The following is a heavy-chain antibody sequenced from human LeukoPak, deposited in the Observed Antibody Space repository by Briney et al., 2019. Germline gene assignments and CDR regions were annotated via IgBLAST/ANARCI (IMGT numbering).Heavy chain of an antibody. CDR1: GGSISSSSYY. J-gene: IGHJ4*02. CDR2: IYYSGST. V-gene: IGHV4-39*01. Sequence: SETLSLTCTVSGGSISSSSYYRGWIRQPPGKGLEWIGSIYYSGSTYYNPSLKSRVTISVDTSKNQFSLKLSSVTAADTAVYYCARHPFYYGSGSYKDFWYFDYWGQGTLVTVSS. D-gene: IGHD3-10*01. CDR3: ARHPFYYGSGSYKDFWYFDY.